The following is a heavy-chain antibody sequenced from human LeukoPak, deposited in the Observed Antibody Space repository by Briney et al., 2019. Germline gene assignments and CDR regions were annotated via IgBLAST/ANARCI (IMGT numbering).Heavy chain of an antibody. CDR3: ARELGYCSSTSCYYYFDY. CDR2: ISGYSGNT. J-gene: IGHJ4*02. Sequence: ASVKVSCKASGYTFTNYGIIWVRQAPGQGLEWMGWISGYSGNTNYAQKLQGRVTMTKDTSTNTVYIDLRSLRSDDTAVYYCARELGYCSSTSCYYYFDYWGQGTLVTVPS. V-gene: IGHV1-18*01. CDR1: GYTFTNYG. D-gene: IGHD2-2*01.